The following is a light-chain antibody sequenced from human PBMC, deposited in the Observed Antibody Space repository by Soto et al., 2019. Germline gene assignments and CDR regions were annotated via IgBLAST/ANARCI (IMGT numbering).Light chain of an antibody. CDR1: QVIGSRY. CDR2: GAS. CDR3: QQFGSSIPHT. J-gene: IGKJ2*01. Sequence: EIVMTQSPGTLSLSPGERATISCRASQVIGSRYLAWYHQKSGQAPMLLIYGASSRATGIPDRFSGSGSGTDFTLTISRLEPEDFGVYYCQQFGSSIPHTFGQGTKLEIK. V-gene: IGKV3-20*01.